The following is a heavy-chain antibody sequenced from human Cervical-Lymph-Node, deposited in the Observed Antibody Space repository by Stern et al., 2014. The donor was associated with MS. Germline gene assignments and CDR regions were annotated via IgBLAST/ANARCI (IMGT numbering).Heavy chain of an antibody. D-gene: IGHD6-19*01. CDR3: ARMIAVAGTTGYYGMDV. CDR1: GYTFTSYA. CDR2: INAGNGNT. V-gene: IGHV1-3*01. Sequence: QVQLVQSGAEVKKPGASVKVSCKASGYTFTSYAMHWVRQAPGQRLEWMGWINAGNGNTKDSQKFQGRVTITRDTSASTAYMELSSLRSEDTAVYYCARMIAVAGTTGYYGMDVWGQGTTVTVSS. J-gene: IGHJ6*02.